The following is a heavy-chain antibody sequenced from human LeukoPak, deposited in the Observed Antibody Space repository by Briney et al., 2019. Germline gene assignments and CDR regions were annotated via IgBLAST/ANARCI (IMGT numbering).Heavy chain of an antibody. Sequence: ASVKVACKASGGTFISYAISWVRQAPGQGREYIGGIIPIFDTANYAQKFHGSVTITADESTSTAYMELSSLRSEDTAVYYCAREGVASGFDYWGQGTLVTVS. CDR2: IIPIFDTA. CDR1: GGTFISYA. V-gene: IGHV1-69*13. D-gene: IGHD6-19*01. CDR3: AREGVASGFDY. J-gene: IGHJ4*02.